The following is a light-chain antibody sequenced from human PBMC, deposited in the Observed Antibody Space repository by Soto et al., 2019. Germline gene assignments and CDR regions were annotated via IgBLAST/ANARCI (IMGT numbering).Light chain of an antibody. CDR2: GAS. V-gene: IGKV3-20*01. Sequence: EIVLMQSPGTLSLSPGERATLSCRASQSVSSNYLAWYQQKPGQAPRLLIYGASSRATGIPVRFSGSGSGTDFTLTISRLEPEDFAVYYCQQYGGSPRTFGQGTKVEVK. J-gene: IGKJ1*01. CDR1: QSVSSNY. CDR3: QQYGGSPRT.